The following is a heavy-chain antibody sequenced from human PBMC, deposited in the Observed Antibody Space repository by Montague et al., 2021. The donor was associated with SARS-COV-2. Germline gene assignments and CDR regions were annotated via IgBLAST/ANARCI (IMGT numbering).Heavy chain of an antibody. D-gene: IGHD3-3*01. CDR2: ISSSGSTI. Sequence: SLRLSCAASGFTFSSYEMNWVRQAPGKGLEWVSYISSSGSTIYYADSVKGRFTISRDNAKNSLYLQMNSLRAEDTAVYYCARAEMYYDFWSGYPWTFYYFDYRGRGTLVTVSS. CDR3: ARAEMYYDFWSGYPWTFYYFDY. V-gene: IGHV3-48*03. J-gene: IGHJ4*02. CDR1: GFTFSSYE.